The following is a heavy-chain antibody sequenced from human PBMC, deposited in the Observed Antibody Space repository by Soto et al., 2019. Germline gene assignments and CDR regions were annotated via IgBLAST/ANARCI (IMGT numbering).Heavy chain of an antibody. CDR3: ARDAEGMDV. CDR2: ISSSGSII. J-gene: IGHJ6*02. CDR1: GFTFSDYY. Sequence: QLEESGGGLVKPGGSLRLSCAASGFTFSDYYMSWIRQAPGKGLEWVAYISSSGSIIKYGDSMKGRFTISRDNSKHTLYLQANSLRVEDTGVYYCARDAEGMDVWGQGTTVIVS. V-gene: IGHV3-11*01.